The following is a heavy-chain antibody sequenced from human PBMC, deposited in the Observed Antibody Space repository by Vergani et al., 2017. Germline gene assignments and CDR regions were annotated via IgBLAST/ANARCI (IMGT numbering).Heavy chain of an antibody. D-gene: IGHD3-10*01. J-gene: IGHJ6*02. CDR2: ISSSSSYI. CDR3: ARDWYYGGWGSYPCLCYYGLDV. CDR1: GFTFSSYS. V-gene: IGHV3-21*02. Sequence: EVQLVESGGGLVKRGGSLRLSCAASGFTFSSYSMNWVRQAPGKGLEWVSSISSSSSYIHYSDSLKGRFTISRDNAKGSLYLQMNSLRAEVTGVYYCARDWYYGGWGSYPCLCYYGLDVWGQGTAVTVSS.